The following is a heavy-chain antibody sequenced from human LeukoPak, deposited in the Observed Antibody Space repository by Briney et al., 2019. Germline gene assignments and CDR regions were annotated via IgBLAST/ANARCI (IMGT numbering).Heavy chain of an antibody. Sequence: GRSLRLSCAASGFTFSSYGMHWVRQAPGKGLEWVAVISYDGSNKYYADSVKGRFTISRDNSKNTLYLQMNSLRAEDTAVYYCAKNDGGGSSWYYYFDYWGQGTLVTVSS. V-gene: IGHV3-30*18. D-gene: IGHD6-13*01. CDR1: GFTFSSYG. CDR3: AKNDGGGSSWYYYFDY. J-gene: IGHJ4*02. CDR2: ISYDGSNK.